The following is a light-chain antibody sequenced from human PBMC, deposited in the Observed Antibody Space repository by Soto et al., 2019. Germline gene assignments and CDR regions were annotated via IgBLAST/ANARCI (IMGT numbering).Light chain of an antibody. CDR1: QSVSSN. V-gene: IGKV3-15*01. J-gene: IGKJ1*01. Sequence: EIVMTQSPATLSVSPGDRATLSCRASQSVSSNLAWYQQKPGQAPRRLIYGASTRASGIPGRFSGSGSGTEFTLTIGSLQSEDFAVYYCQQYINWPRTFGHGTTVEVK. CDR2: GAS. CDR3: QQYINWPRT.